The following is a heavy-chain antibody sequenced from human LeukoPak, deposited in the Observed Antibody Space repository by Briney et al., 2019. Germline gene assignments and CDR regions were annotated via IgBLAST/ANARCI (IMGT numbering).Heavy chain of an antibody. J-gene: IGHJ4*02. CDR2: INHSGST. V-gene: IGHV4-34*01. Sequence: SETLSLTCAVYGGSFSGYYWSWIRQPPGKGLEWIGEINHSGSTNYNPSLKSRVTISVDTSKNQFSLKLSSVTAADTAVYYCAPLSERAAAGNAARDYWGQGTLVTVSS. CDR3: APLSERAAAGNAARDY. D-gene: IGHD6-13*01. CDR1: GGSFSGYY.